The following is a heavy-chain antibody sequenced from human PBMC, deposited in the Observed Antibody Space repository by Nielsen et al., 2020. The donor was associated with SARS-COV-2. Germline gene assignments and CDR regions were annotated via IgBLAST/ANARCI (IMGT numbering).Heavy chain of an antibody. Sequence: SETLSLTCTVSGGSISSYYWSWIRQPPGKGLEWFGYIYYSGSTNYNPSLKSRVTISVDKSKNQFSLKLSSVTAADTAVYYCARLRPYSSSWYLVDSRHRPGHLDYWGQGTLVTVSS. CDR3: ARLRPYSSSWYLVDSRHRPGHLDY. V-gene: IGHV4-59*08. CDR1: GGSISSYY. D-gene: IGHD6-13*01. J-gene: IGHJ4*02. CDR2: IYYSGST.